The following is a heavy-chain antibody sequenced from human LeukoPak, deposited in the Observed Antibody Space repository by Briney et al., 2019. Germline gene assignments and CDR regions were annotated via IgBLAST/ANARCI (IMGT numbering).Heavy chain of an antibody. CDR1: GFTFSSYA. Sequence: GGSLRLSCAASGFTFSSYAMYWVRQAPGKGLEWVAVISYDGSKKYYADSVKGRFTISRDNAKNSLYLQMSSLRAEDTAVYYCAELGITMIGGVWGKGTTVTISS. J-gene: IGHJ6*04. CDR2: ISYDGSKK. D-gene: IGHD3-10*02. CDR3: AELGITMIGGV. V-gene: IGHV3-30*04.